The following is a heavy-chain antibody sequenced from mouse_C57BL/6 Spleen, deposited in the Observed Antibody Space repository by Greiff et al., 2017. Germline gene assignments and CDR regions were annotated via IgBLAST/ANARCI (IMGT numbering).Heavy chain of an antibody. Sequence: QVQLQQPGAELVKPGASVKVSCKASGYTFTSYWMHWVKQRPGQGLEWIGRIHPSDSDTNYNQKFKGKATLTVDKSSSTAYMQLSSLTSEDSAVYYCAIDYDYEKFAYWGQGTLVTVSA. CDR1: GYTFTSYW. CDR2: IHPSDSDT. CDR3: AIDYDYEKFAY. J-gene: IGHJ3*01. D-gene: IGHD2-4*01. V-gene: IGHV1-74*01.